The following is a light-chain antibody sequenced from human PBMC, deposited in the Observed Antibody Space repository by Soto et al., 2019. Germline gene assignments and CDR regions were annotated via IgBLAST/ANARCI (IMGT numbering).Light chain of an antibody. CDR1: QHISNR. V-gene: IGKV1-12*01. J-gene: IGKJ3*01. CDR3: QQGNSFPFT. Sequence: DVQMTQSPSSVSASLGDTVTITCRASQHISNRLAWYQQMPGKAPKLLIYAASSLQSGVPVRFSGSGSGTDFTLTITSLQPEDFATYYCQQGNSFPFTFGPGTKLDV. CDR2: AAS.